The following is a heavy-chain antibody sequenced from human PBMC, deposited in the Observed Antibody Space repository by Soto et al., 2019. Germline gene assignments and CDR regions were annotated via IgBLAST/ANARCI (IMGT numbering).Heavy chain of an antibody. J-gene: IGHJ6*02. CDR2: INAGNGNT. D-gene: IGHD2-2*01. V-gene: IGHV1-3*01. Sequence: QVQLVQSGAEVKKPGASVKVSCKASGYTFTSYAMHWVRQAPGQRLEWMGWINAGNGNTKYSQKFQGRVTITRDTSASTTYMELSSLRSEDTAVYYCARDLPVFLPADYYYYYGMDVWGQGTTVTVSS. CDR1: GYTFTSYA. CDR3: ARDLPVFLPADYYYYYGMDV.